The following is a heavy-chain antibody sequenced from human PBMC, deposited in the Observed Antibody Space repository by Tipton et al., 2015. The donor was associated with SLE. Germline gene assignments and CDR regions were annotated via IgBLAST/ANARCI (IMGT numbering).Heavy chain of an antibody. D-gene: IGHD5-24*01. CDR1: GGSVRTGNYY. V-gene: IGHV4-61*01. CDR3: ARERGDGYNYDAFDI. CDR2: VYYSGIS. J-gene: IGHJ3*02. Sequence: TLSLTCTVSGGSVRTGNYYWNWIRHHPGKGLEWIGFVYYSGISDYNPSLKSRVTISVDTSKNQFSLKLSSVTAADTAVYYCARERGDGYNYDAFDIWGQGTMVTVSS.